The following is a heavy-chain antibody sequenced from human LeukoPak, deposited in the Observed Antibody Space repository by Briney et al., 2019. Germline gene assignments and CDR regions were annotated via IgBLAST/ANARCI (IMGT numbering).Heavy chain of an antibody. V-gene: IGHV3-7*01. CDR1: GFTFRSYW. D-gene: IGHD2-21*01. CDR2: IKEDGSEK. J-gene: IGHJ5*02. Sequence: GGSLRLSCAASGFTFRSYWMSWVRRAPGKGLEWVANIKEDGSEKYYVDSVKGRFTISRDNAKNSLYLQMNSLRAEDTAVYYCARATASNWFDPWGQGTLVTVSS. CDR3: ARATASNWFDP.